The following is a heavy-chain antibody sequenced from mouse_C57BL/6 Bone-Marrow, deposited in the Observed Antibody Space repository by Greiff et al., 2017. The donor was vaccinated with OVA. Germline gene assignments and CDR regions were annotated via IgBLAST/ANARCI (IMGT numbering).Heavy chain of an antibody. CDR1: GYTFTDYY. V-gene: IGHV1-75*01. Sequence: QVQLQQSGPELVKPGASVKISCKASGYTFTDYYINWVKQRPGQGLEWIGWIFPGSGSTYYNEKFKGKATLTVDKSSSTAYMLLSSLTSEDSAVYFCARGPLTVVASDYFDYWGQGTTLTVSS. CDR3: ARGPLTVVASDYFDY. CDR2: IFPGSGST. D-gene: IGHD1-1*01. J-gene: IGHJ2*01.